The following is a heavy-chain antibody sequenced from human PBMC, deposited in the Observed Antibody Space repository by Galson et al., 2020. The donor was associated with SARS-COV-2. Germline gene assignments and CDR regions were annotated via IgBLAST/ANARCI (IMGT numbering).Heavy chain of an antibody. CDR2: VYYTRST. V-gene: IGHV4-61*01. CDR1: GDSVSSGTYY. D-gene: IGHD3-10*01. CDR3: ARERYYYSGSYIVWSDP. Sequence: PSETLSLTCTVSGDSVSSGTYYWSWIRQSPGKGLEWIGYVYYTRSTKYSPSLKSRVTISIDTSKNQVSLKLNFVTAADTAVYYCARERYYYSGSYIVWSDPWGQGTLVTVSS. J-gene: IGHJ5*02.